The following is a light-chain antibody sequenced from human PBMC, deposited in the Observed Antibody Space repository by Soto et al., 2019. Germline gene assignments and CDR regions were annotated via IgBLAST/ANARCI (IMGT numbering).Light chain of an antibody. J-gene: IGKJ1*01. CDR2: GAS. CDR1: QSVSSNH. CDR3: QQYGSSPPT. Sequence: SVLTQSPGTLSLSPGERATLSCRASQSVSSNHLAWYQQKRGQPPRLLIYGASSRATGTPGRFSGSGSGTDFTLTISRLEPEDFALYYCQQYGSSPPTFGQGTKVDIK. V-gene: IGKV3-20*01.